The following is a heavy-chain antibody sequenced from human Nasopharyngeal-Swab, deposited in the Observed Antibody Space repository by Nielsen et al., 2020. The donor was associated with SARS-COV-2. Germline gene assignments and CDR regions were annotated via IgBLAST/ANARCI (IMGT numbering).Heavy chain of an antibody. CDR3: VRHSPYYYDSSDYDL. V-gene: IGHV3-72*01. J-gene: IGHJ4*02. Sequence: GESLKISCVASGFSLSDHYMDWVRQAPGKGLEWVGRIRNKAKGDTTDYAPSLQGRVTISRDDSRKSLFLQMNCLKTEDTAVYYCVRHSPYYYDSSDYDLWGQGALVIVGS. CDR1: GFSLSDHY. CDR2: IRNKAKGDTT. D-gene: IGHD3-22*01.